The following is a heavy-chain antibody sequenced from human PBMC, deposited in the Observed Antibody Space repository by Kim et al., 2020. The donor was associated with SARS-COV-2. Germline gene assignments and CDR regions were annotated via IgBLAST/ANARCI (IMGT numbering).Heavy chain of an antibody. CDR1: GFTFSSYS. CDR3: ARNIEYYDILTGHQGHAFDI. CDR2: ISSSSSTI. J-gene: IGHJ3*02. Sequence: GGSLRLSCAASGFTFSSYSMNWVRQAPGKGLEWVSYISSSSSTIYYADSVKGRFTISRDNAKNSLYLQMNSLRDEDTAVYYCARNIEYYDILTGHQGHAFDIWGQGTMVTVSS. D-gene: IGHD3-9*01. V-gene: IGHV3-48*02.